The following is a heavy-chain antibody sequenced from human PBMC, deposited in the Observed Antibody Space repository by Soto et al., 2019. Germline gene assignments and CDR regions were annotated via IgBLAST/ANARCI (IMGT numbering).Heavy chain of an antibody. CDR3: ARGFSYYDFWSGLHHNHETKYYFDY. CDR1: GGSISSYY. D-gene: IGHD3-3*01. J-gene: IGHJ4*02. Sequence: PSETLSLTCTVSGGSISSYYWSWIRQPPGKGLEWIGYIYYSGSTNYNPSLKSRVTISVDTSKNQFSLKLSSVTAADTAVYYCARGFSYYDFWSGLHHNHETKYYFDYWGQGTLVTVSS. CDR2: IYYSGST. V-gene: IGHV4-59*01.